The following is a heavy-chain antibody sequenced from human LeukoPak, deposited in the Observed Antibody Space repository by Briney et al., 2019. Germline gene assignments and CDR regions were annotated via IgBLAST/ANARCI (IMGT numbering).Heavy chain of an antibody. V-gene: IGHV1-69*13. D-gene: IGHD1-1*01. CDR1: GGTFSSYA. J-gene: IGHJ3*02. CDR2: IIPIFGTA. Sequence: SVKVSCKASGGTFSSYAISWVRQAPGQGLEWMGGIIPIFGTANYAQKFQGRVTITADESTRTAYMELSSLRSEDTAVYYCARELERRVDAFDIWGQGTMVTVSS. CDR3: ARELERRVDAFDI.